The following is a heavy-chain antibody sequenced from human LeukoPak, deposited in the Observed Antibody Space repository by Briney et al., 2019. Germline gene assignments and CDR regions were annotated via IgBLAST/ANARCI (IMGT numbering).Heavy chain of an antibody. CDR2: MNQDGSEK. Sequence: PGGSLTLSCAASGFSFSSYWMSWVRLAPGKGLEWVANMNQDGSEKYYVDSVKGRFTISRDNTKNSLYVQMNSLRAEDTALYYCAKTGGIAAAHWGQGTLVTVSS. CDR3: AKTGGIAAAH. V-gene: IGHV3-7*03. J-gene: IGHJ4*02. CDR1: GFSFSSYW. D-gene: IGHD6-13*01.